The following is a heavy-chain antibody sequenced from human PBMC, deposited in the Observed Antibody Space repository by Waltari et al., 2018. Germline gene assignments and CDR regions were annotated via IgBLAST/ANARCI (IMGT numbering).Heavy chain of an antibody. CDR2: INPNSGGT. V-gene: IGHV1-2*06. CDR1: GYTFTGYY. CDR3: ARDGYGDSDY. D-gene: IGHD4-17*01. J-gene: IGHJ4*02. Sequence: QVQLVQSGAEVKKPGASVKVSCKASGYTFTGYYMHWGQQAPGQGLEWMVRINPNSGGTNYAQKFQGRVTMNRDTSISTAYMKLSRLRSDDTAVYYCARDGYGDSDYWGQGTLVTVSS.